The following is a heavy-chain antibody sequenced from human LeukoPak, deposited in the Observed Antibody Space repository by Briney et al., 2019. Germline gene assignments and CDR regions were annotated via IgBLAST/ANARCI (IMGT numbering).Heavy chain of an antibody. CDR1: GFSLSTSGVG. V-gene: IGHV2-5*01. CDR3: AHISTLYCGGDCYPFDY. J-gene: IGHJ4*02. Sequence: GSGPTLVKPTQTLTLTSTFSGFSLSTSGVGVGWTREPPGKALEWLALIYWNDDKRYSPSLKSRLTITKDTSKNQVVLTMTNMDPVDTATYYCAHISTLYCGGDCYPFDYRGQGTLVTVSS. CDR2: IYWNDDK. D-gene: IGHD2-21*02.